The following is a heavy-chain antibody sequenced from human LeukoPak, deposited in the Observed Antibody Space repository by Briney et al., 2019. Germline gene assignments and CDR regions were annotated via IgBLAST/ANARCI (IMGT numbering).Heavy chain of an antibody. Sequence: GGSLRLSCAASGFTFSSYAMHWVRQAPGKGLEWVSAISGSGGSTYYTDSVKGRFTISRDNSKNTLYLQMNSLRAEDTAVYYCAKGKTYYDFWSGPSQYYFDYWGQGTLVTVSS. CDR2: ISGSGGST. V-gene: IGHV3-23*01. J-gene: IGHJ4*02. CDR1: GFTFSSYA. CDR3: AKGKTYYDFWSGPSQYYFDY. D-gene: IGHD3-3*01.